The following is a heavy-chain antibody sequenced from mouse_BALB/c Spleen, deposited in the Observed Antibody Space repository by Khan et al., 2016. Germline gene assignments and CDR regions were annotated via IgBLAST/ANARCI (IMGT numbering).Heavy chain of an antibody. CDR3: VREVVGSGDY. Sequence: QVQLKQSGPGLVAPSQSLSITCTVSGFSLTSFDVSWIRQSPGKGLAWLGLIWTGGGTNYNSAFMSRLSISKGNSKSQVFLNMNSLQTDDTAIYYCVREVVGSGDYWGQGTSVTVSS. J-gene: IGHJ4*01. V-gene: IGHV2-9-2*01. CDR2: IWTGGGT. D-gene: IGHD3-1*01. CDR1: GFSLTSFD.